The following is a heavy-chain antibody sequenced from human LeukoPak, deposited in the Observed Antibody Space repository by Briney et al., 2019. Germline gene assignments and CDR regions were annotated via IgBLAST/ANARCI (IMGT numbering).Heavy chain of an antibody. CDR2: IWPHGTNT. Sequence: PGGSLRLSCAASGFTFNNYDMHWVRQAPGKGLEWVAFIWPHGTNTYYGDSVKGRFTIPRDNSKNTLYLQMNSLRAEDTAVYYCAKDRGYSSSWYVFGYWGQGTLDTVSS. CDR1: GFTFNNYD. J-gene: IGHJ4*02. D-gene: IGHD6-13*01. CDR3: AKDRGYSSSWYVFGY. V-gene: IGHV3-30*02.